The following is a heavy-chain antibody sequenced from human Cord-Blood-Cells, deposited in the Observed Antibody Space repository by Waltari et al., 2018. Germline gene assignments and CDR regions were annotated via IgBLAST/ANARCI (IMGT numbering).Heavy chain of an antibody. D-gene: IGHD1-26*01. CDR3: ARDGSYGAFDI. Sequence: EVQLVESGGGLVQPGGSLRLSCAASGFTFSSYWMRWLRQAPGKGLEWVANIKQDGSEKYYVDSVKGRFTISRDNAKNSLYLQMNSLRAEDTAVYYCARDGSYGAFDIWGQGTMVTVSS. J-gene: IGHJ3*02. CDR2: IKQDGSEK. CDR1: GFTFSSYW. V-gene: IGHV3-7*01.